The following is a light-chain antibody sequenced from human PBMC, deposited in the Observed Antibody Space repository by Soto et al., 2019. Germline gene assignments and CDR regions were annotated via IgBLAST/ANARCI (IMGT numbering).Light chain of an antibody. CDR3: QQYDYLPYT. CDR1: QDIRKF. Sequence: DIEMTQSPSSLSASVGDRVTITCQASQDIRKFLNWFQQRPGAAPKLLIYDGANLETGVPSRFRAAGSGTHSTFTITSLQPEDAGTDFCQQYDYLPYTFAHGTKVEI. V-gene: IGKV1-33*01. J-gene: IGKJ2*01. CDR2: DGA.